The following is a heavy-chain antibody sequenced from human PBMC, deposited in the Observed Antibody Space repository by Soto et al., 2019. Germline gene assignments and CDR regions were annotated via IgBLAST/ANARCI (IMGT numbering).Heavy chain of an antibody. Sequence: ASLKVSCKASVFTSSGISLVRQAPGQRLEWMGWISTHNGNTIYAQKFQGRVIMTMDTSTTTVYMELRSLRPDDTAVYLCAREGILGLFDAYDLWGQGTMVTVSS. D-gene: IGHD3-3*01. CDR2: ISTHNGNT. J-gene: IGHJ3*01. CDR1: VFTSSG. V-gene: IGHV1-18*04. CDR3: AREGILGLFDAYDL.